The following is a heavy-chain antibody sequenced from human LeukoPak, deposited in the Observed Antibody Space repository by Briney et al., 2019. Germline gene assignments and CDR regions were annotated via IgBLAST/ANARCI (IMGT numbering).Heavy chain of an antibody. V-gene: IGHV4-30-2*01. J-gene: IGHJ3*02. CDR3: ARTSIAARRANAFDI. D-gene: IGHD6-6*01. CDR1: GGSISSCGYS. CDR2: IYHSGST. Sequence: SETVSLTCAVSGGSISSCGYSWSWIRQPPGKGLESLGYIYHSGSTYYKPSLKSRVTISVDRSKNQFSLKLSSVTAADTAVYYCARTSIAARRANAFDIWGQGTMVTVSS.